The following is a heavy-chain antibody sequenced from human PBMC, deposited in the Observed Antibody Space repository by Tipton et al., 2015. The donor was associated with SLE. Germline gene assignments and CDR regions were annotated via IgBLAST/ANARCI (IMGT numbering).Heavy chain of an antibody. V-gene: IGHV4-38-2*01. Sequence: TLSLTCAVSGYSISSGYYWGWIRQPPGKGLEWIGSIYHSGSTYYNPSLKSRVTISVDTSKNQFSLKLSSVTAADTAVYYCARQGWTPFFDLWGRGTLVTVSS. CDR1: GYSISSGYY. D-gene: IGHD2-15*01. J-gene: IGHJ2*01. CDR2: IYHSGST. CDR3: ARQGWTPFFDL.